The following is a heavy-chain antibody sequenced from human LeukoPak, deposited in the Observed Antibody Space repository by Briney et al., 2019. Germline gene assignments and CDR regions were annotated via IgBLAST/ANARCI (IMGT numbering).Heavy chain of an antibody. Sequence: PGGSLRLSCAASGFTFSSYAMHWVRQAPGKGLEWVAGISYDGSNKYYADSVKGRFTISRDNSKNTLYLQMNSLRAEDTAVYYCARGAQLALDCWGQGPLVTVSS. CDR3: ARGAQLALDC. D-gene: IGHD6-13*01. V-gene: IGHV3-30*04. CDR2: ISYDGSNK. CDR1: GFTFSSYA. J-gene: IGHJ4*02.